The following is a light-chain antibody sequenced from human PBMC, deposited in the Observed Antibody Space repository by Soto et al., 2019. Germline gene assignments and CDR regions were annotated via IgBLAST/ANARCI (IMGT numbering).Light chain of an antibody. CDR1: QSVGDN. CDR3: QQYNDWPPMYT. J-gene: IGKJ2*01. V-gene: IGKV3-15*01. CDR2: GAS. Sequence: EIVMTQSPVTLSVSPGERATLSCRASQSVGDNLAWYQRRPGQAPRLLIYGASNRATDIPARFSGSGSGTEFTLTISLLQSEDFGVYYCQQYNDWPPMYTFGQGTKLEIK.